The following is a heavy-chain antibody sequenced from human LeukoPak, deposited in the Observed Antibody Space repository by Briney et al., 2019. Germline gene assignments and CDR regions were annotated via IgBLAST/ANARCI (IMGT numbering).Heavy chain of an antibody. CDR1: GFTLSSHL. Sequence: GGSLRLSCAASGFTLSSHLMDWVRQAPGKGLEWVSRLDRDGNSISYADSVKGRFTISRDNAKNTLYLQMNSLRAEDTAVYYCARETILGIGLSDWGQGTLVTVSS. V-gene: IGHV3-74*01. CDR2: LDRDGNSI. CDR3: ARETILGIGLSD. D-gene: IGHD3-3*01. J-gene: IGHJ4*02.